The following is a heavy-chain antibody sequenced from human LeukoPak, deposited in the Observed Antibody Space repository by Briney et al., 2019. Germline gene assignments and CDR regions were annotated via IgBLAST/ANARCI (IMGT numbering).Heavy chain of an antibody. CDR3: AIEMRSSGWYRAVGWFDP. CDR2: IYYSGST. D-gene: IGHD6-19*01. Sequence: SETLSLTCTVSGGSISSYYWSWIRQPPGKGLEWIGYIYYSGSTNYNPSLKSRVTISVDTSKNQFSLKLSSVTAADTAVYYCAIEMRSSGWYRAVGWFDPWGQGTLVTVSS. V-gene: IGHV4-59*01. CDR1: GGSISSYY. J-gene: IGHJ5*02.